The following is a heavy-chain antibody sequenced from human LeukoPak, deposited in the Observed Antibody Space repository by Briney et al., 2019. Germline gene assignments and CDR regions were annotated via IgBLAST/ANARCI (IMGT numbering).Heavy chain of an antibody. J-gene: IGHJ5*02. CDR2: INHSGST. CDR3: ARDIAVAVSNWFDP. CDR1: GGSFSGYY. V-gene: IGHV4-34*01. D-gene: IGHD6-19*01. Sequence: SGTLSLTCAVYGGSFSGYYWSWIRQPPGKGLEWIGEINHSGSTNYNPSLKSRVTISVDTSKNQFSLKLSSVTAADTAVYYCARDIAVAVSNWFDPWGQGTLVTVSS.